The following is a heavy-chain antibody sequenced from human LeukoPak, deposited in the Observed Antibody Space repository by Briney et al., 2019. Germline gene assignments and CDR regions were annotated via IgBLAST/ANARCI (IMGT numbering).Heavy chain of an antibody. D-gene: IGHD3-22*01. CDR2: ISAYNGNT. CDR3: ARLLDSDSSGYHFDY. CDR1: GYTFTSYG. J-gene: IGHJ4*02. V-gene: IGHV1-18*01. Sequence: ASVKVSCKDSGYTFTSYGISWVRQAPGQGLEWMGWISAYNGNTNYAQKLQGRVTMTTDTSTSTAYMELRSLRSDDTAVYYCARLLDSDSSGYHFDYWGQGTLVTVSS.